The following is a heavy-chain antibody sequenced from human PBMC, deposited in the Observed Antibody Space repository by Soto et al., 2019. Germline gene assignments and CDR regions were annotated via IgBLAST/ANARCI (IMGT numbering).Heavy chain of an antibody. D-gene: IGHD5-12*01. J-gene: IGHJ4*02. V-gene: IGHV1-2*04. CDR2: INPNSGGT. Sequence: ASVKVSCKASGYTFTGYYMHWVRQAPGQGLEWMGWINPNSGGTNYAQKFQGWVTMTRDTSISTAYMELSRLRSDDTAVYYCARGLSNNSSRDGYNFDYWGQGTLVTVSS. CDR1: GYTFTGYY. CDR3: ARGLSNNSSRDGYNFDY.